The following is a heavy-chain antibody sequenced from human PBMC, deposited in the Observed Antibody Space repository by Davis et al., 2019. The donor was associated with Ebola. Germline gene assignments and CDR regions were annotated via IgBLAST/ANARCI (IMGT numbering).Heavy chain of an antibody. V-gene: IGHV1-2*02. CDR1: GYSFTGYY. D-gene: IGHD4-17*01. CDR3: ARDAVGDNILKLDY. J-gene: IGHJ4*02. Sequence: ASVKVSCKASGYSFTGYYLHWVRQAPGQGLEWLGWIKPSSGGTTYAQKFQGRVTMTSDTSTGTVYMELHRLMSDDTAVYYCARDAVGDNILKLDYWGQGTLVTVSS. CDR2: IKPSSGGT.